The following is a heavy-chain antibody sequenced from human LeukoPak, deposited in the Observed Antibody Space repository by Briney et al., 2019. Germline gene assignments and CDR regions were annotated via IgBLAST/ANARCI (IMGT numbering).Heavy chain of an antibody. V-gene: IGHV3-23*01. J-gene: IGHJ4*02. D-gene: IGHD4-17*01. CDR3: AKREKGTTGRFFDY. Sequence: GGSLTLSCAASGFTFNHYAMSWVRPAPGKGLDWASAISGSGGSTYYAHSVKGRFTISRDNSKNTLYLQMNSLRAEDTALYYCAKREKGTTGRFFDYWGQGTLVTVSS. CDR1: GFTFNHYA. CDR2: ISGSGGST.